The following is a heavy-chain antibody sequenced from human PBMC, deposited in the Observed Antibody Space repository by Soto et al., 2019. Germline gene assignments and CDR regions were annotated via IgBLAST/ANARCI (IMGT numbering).Heavy chain of an antibody. Sequence: PGGSLRLSCVASGFTFSSYAMHWVRQAPGKGLEWVAVISYDENNRYYADSVKGRFTISRDNSKNTLYLQMNSLRAEDTAVYYCAKDSSGGRPVYFDYWGQGTLVTVSS. D-gene: IGHD3-10*01. J-gene: IGHJ4*02. V-gene: IGHV3-30*18. CDR1: GFTFSSYA. CDR3: AKDSSGGRPVYFDY. CDR2: ISYDENNR.